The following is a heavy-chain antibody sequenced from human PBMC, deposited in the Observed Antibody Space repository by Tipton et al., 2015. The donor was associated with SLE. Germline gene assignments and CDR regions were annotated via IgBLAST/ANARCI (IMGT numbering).Heavy chain of an antibody. CDR1: GGSISSHY. CDR2: ISNSETT. Sequence: TLSLTCTVSGGSISSHYWSWIRQAPGKGLEWIGYISNSETTNYNPSLKSRVTISVDTSKNQFSLKLSSVTAADTAVYYCAMATIPGTFDIWGQGTMVTVSS. J-gene: IGHJ3*02. D-gene: IGHD5-24*01. CDR3: AMATIPGTFDI. V-gene: IGHV4-59*11.